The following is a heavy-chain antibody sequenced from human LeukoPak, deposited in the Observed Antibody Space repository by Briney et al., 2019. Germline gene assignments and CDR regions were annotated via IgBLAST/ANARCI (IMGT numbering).Heavy chain of an antibody. CDR2: ISGDGGRT. J-gene: IGHJ4*02. V-gene: IGHV3-43*02. CDR1: GFTFDDYA. Sequence: GRSLRLSCAASGFTFDDYAMHWVHQAPGKGLEWVSLISGDGGRTYYADSVKGRFTISRDNSKNSLYLQMNSLRTEDTALYYCAKGGHYDSRDAIDYWGQGTLVTVSS. CDR3: AKGGHYDSRDAIDY. D-gene: IGHD3-22*01.